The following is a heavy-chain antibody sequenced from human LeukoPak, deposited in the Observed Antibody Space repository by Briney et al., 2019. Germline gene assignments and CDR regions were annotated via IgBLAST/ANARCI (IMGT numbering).Heavy chain of an antibody. Sequence: ASVKVSCKASGYTLTDYYMHWVRQAPGQGLEWMGVINPRGGSTTYAQKFQGRVTMTRDTSTSTFYMVLSSLKSEDTAVYYCARAGGSRSPFDYWGQGTLVTVSS. J-gene: IGHJ4*02. D-gene: IGHD6-6*01. CDR1: GYTLTDYY. CDR2: INPRGGST. CDR3: ARAGGSRSPFDY. V-gene: IGHV1-46*01.